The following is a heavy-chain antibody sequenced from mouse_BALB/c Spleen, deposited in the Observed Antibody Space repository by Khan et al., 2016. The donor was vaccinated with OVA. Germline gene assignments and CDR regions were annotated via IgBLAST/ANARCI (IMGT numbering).Heavy chain of an antibody. CDR2: INPSSGYT. CDR3: VRIPLPPYHFDY. CDR1: GYTFTNYT. Sequence: QVQLKESGAELARPGASVKMSCKASGYTFTNYTIHWVKQRPGQGLEWIGYINPSSGYTNYNQNYNDKATLTTDRSSSTAYMQLSWLTSDDSAVYYCVRIPLPPYHFDYWGQGTTLTVSS. J-gene: IGHJ2*01. V-gene: IGHV1-4*01.